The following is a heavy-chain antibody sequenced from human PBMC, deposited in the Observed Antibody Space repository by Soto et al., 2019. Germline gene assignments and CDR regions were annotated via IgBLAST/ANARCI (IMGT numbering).Heavy chain of an antibody. CDR1: GYSFSNYG. CDR2: IYPGDSDT. J-gene: IGHJ5*02. V-gene: IGHV5-51*01. Sequence: LGESLKISCKGSGYSFSNYGIGWVRQMPGKGLEWMGIIYPGDSDTTYSPSFRGQVTISADKSISTAYLQWSSLKASDTAIYYCARHGSVTGFYSNWFDPWGQGTLVTVSS. D-gene: IGHD3-9*01. CDR3: ARHGSVTGFYSNWFDP.